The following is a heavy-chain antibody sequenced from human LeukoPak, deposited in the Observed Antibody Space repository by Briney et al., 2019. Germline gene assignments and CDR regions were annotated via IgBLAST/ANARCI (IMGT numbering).Heavy chain of an antibody. CDR1: GGTFSSYA. D-gene: IGHD3-10*01. CDR3: ARGSWFGEFPFDY. Sequence: SVKASCKASGGTFSSYAISWVRQAPGQGLEWMGGIIPIFGTANYAQKFQGRVTITADESTSTAYMELSSLRSEDTAVYYCARGSWFGEFPFDYWGQGTLVTVSS. J-gene: IGHJ4*02. CDR2: IIPIFGTA. V-gene: IGHV1-69*13.